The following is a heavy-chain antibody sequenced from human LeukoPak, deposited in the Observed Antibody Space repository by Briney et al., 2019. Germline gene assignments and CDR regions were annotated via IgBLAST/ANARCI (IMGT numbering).Heavy chain of an antibody. Sequence: ASVKVSCKASGYTFTGYYMHWVRQAPGQGLEWWGWINPNSGGTNYAQKFQGWVTMTRDTSISTAYMELSRLRSDDTAVYYCARDYEGGMFDYWGQGTLVTVSS. CDR1: GYTFTGYY. CDR2: INPNSGGT. J-gene: IGHJ4*02. V-gene: IGHV1-2*04. CDR3: ARDYEGGMFDY. D-gene: IGHD3-3*01.